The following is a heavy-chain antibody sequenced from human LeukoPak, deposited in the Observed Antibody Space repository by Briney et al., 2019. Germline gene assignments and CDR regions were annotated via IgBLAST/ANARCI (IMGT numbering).Heavy chain of an antibody. D-gene: IGHD6-19*01. CDR2: IYYSGST. J-gene: IGHJ6*03. Sequence: PSETLSLTCTVSGGSISSSSYYWGWIRQPPGTGLEWIGSIYYSGSTYYNPSLKSRVTISVDTSKNQFSLKLSSVTAADTAVYYCARISGWYYYYYYMDVWGKGTTVTVSS. V-gene: IGHV4-39*07. CDR1: GGSISSSSYY. CDR3: ARISGWYYYYYYMDV.